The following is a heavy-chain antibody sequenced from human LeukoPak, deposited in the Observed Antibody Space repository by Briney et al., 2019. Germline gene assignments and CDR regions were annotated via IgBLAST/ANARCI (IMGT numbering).Heavy chain of an antibody. J-gene: IGHJ4*02. CDR2: ISAYNGNT. CDR3: ARAGGSYDFWSGYYTPDY. CDR1: GYTFTSYG. Sequence: GASVKVSCKASGYTFTSYGISWVRQAPGQGLEWMGWISAYNGNTNYAQKLQGRVTMTTDTSTCTAYMELRSLRSDDTAVYYCARAGGSYDFWSGYYTPDYWGQGTLVTVSS. D-gene: IGHD3-3*01. V-gene: IGHV1-18*01.